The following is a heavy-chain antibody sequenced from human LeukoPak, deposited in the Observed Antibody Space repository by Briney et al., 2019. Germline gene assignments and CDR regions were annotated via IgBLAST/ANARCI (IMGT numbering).Heavy chain of an antibody. Sequence: PSETLSLTCAVYGGSFSGYYWSWIRQPPGKGLEWNGEINHSGSTNYNPSLKSRVTISVDTSKNQFSLKLSSVTAADTAVYYCARGGYSYGFDYWGQGTLVTVSS. J-gene: IGHJ4*02. CDR1: GGSFSGYY. V-gene: IGHV4-34*01. CDR2: INHSGST. CDR3: ARGGYSYGFDY. D-gene: IGHD5-18*01.